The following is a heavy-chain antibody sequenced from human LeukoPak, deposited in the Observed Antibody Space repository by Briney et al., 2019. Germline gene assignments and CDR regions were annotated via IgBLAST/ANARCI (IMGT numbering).Heavy chain of an antibody. V-gene: IGHV4-34*01. CDR1: GGSFSGYY. D-gene: IGHD3-3*01. Sequence: SETLSLTCAVYGGSFSGYYWSWIRQPPGKGLEWIGETNHSGSTNYNPSLKSRVTISVDTSKNQFSLKLSSVTAADTAVYYCARGDRVTRFFDYWGQGTLVTVSS. CDR2: TNHSGST. J-gene: IGHJ4*02. CDR3: ARGDRVTRFFDY.